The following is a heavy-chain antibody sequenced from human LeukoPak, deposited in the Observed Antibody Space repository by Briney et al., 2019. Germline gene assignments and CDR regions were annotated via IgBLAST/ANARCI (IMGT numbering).Heavy chain of an antibody. V-gene: IGHV3-21*01. CDR1: GFTFSNYN. J-gene: IGHJ4*02. CDR2: ISSGSNYI. Sequence: PGGSLRLSCAASGFTFSNYNMNWVRQAPGKGLEWVSSISSGSNYIYYADSVKGRFTISRDNAKSSLYLQMNSLRADDAAVYYGARDLRLWGQGTLVTVSS. CDR3: ARDLRL.